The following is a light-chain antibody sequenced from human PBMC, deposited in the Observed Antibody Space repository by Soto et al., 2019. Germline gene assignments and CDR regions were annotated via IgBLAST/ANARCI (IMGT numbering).Light chain of an antibody. CDR3: TSYTTITNLAV. J-gene: IGLJ2*01. CDR1: SSDVGGYNF. CDR2: EVT. Sequence: QSVLTQPASVSGSPGQSITISCTGTSSDVGGYNFVSWYQHHPGKAPKLIIYEVTNRPSGVSNRFSGSKSGNTASLTISGLQAEDEADYYCTSYTTITNLAVFGGGTKLTVL. V-gene: IGLV2-14*01.